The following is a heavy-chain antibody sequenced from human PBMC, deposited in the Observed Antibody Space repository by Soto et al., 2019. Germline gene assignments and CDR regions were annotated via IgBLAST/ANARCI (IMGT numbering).Heavy chain of an antibody. D-gene: IGHD1-26*01. CDR1: GYTFTSYG. CDR2: ISAYNGNT. CDR3: AGSGSDIGPLDY. V-gene: IGHV1-18*01. Sequence: QVQLVQSGAEVKKPGASVKVSCKASGYTFTSYGISWVRQAPGQGLEWMGWISAYNGNTNYAQKLQGRXXMXTXXSTSTAYMELRSLRSDDTAVYYCAGSGSDIGPLDYWGQGTLVTVSS. J-gene: IGHJ4*02.